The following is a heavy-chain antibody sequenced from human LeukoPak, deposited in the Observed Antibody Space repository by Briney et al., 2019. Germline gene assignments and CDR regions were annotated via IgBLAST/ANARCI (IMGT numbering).Heavy chain of an antibody. CDR3: TRSIVVAPWYFDY. D-gene: IGHD3-22*01. V-gene: IGHV3-49*03. Sequence: GSLRLSCTASGFTFGDYGMSWFRQAPGKGLEWLGFIRSKAYGGTTEYAASVKGRFTISRDDSKSIAYLQMNSLKTEDTAVYYCTRSIVVAPWYFDYWGQGTLVTVSS. J-gene: IGHJ4*02. CDR1: GFTFGDYG. CDR2: IRSKAYGGTT.